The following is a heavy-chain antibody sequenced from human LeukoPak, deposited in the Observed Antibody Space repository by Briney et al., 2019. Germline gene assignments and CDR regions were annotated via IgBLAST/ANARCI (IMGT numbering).Heavy chain of an antibody. Sequence: GGPLRLSCAASGFTFSSYSMNWVRQAPGKGLEWVSSISSSSYIYYADSVKGRFTISRDNAKNSLYLQMNSLRAEDTAVYYCARDEREYSGSRSHYDYWGQGTLVTVSS. CDR3: ARDEREYSGSRSHYDY. J-gene: IGHJ4*02. V-gene: IGHV3-21*01. D-gene: IGHD5-12*01. CDR1: GFTFSSYS. CDR2: ISSSSYI.